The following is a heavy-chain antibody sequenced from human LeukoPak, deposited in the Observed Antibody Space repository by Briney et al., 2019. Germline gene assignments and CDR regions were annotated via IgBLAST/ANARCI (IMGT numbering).Heavy chain of an antibody. D-gene: IGHD3-10*01. CDR2: ISSSGSYI. V-gene: IGHV3-21*01. CDR3: ARDSGRKDDY. CDR1: GFAFRSYT. Sequence: GGSLRLSCAASGFAFRSYTMNWVRQAPGKGLEWVSSISSSGSYIYYADSVKGRFTIPGDNAKNSVYLQMNSLRGEDTAVYYCARDSGRKDDYWGQGTLVTVSS. J-gene: IGHJ4*02.